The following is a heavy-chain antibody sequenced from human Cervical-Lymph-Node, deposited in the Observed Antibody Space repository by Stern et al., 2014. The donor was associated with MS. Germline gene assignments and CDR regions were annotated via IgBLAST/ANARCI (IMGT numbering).Heavy chain of an antibody. CDR2: VYYRGHP. CDR3: ARLEYTTSYYSHYFDY. V-gene: IGHV4-39*01. D-gene: IGHD1-26*01. J-gene: IGHJ4*02. Sequence: QVQLQESGPGLVKPSETLSLSCTVSGGSISSGSFYWGWIRQPPGKGLEWIGTVYYRGHPYYHLSHKSRVTISVDTSNTQFSLNLNAVTAADTAVYYCARLEYTTSYYSHYFDYWGQGALVTVSS. CDR1: GGSISSGSFY.